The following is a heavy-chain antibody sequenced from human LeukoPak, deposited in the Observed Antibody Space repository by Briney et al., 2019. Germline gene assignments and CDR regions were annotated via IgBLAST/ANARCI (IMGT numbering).Heavy chain of an antibody. CDR3: TTESDYSNYFDY. J-gene: IGHJ4*02. V-gene: IGHV3-15*01. D-gene: IGHD4-11*01. Sequence: GGSLRLSCAASGFSFSSYWMNWVRQAPGKGLEWVGRITSKTDGGTTDYAAPVKGRFTISRDDSENTLYLQMNSLKTEDTALYYCTTESDYSNYFDYWGQGTLVTVSS. CDR1: GFSFSSYW. CDR2: ITSKTDGGTT.